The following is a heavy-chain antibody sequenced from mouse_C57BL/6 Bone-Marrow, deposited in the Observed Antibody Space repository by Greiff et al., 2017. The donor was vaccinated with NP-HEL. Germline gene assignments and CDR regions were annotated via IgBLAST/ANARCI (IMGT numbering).Heavy chain of an antibody. J-gene: IGHJ4*01. Sequence: VQLQQSGPELVKPGASVKISCKASGYTFTDYYMNWVKQSHGKSLEWIGDINPNNGGTSYNQKFKGKATLTVDKSSSTAYMELRSLTSENSAVYYCARVLEAMDYWGQGTSVTVSS. CDR1: GYTFTDYY. CDR2: INPNNGGT. D-gene: IGHD1-1*01. CDR3: ARVLEAMDY. V-gene: IGHV1-26*01.